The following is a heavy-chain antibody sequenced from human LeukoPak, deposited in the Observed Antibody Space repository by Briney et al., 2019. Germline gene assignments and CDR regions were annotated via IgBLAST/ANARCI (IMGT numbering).Heavy chain of an antibody. V-gene: IGHV3-7*01. J-gene: IGHJ6*02. Sequence: GGSLRLSCAASGFTFSTYWMSWVRQAPGKGLEWVANMNRDGSEKYYVDSLKGRFTISRDNAKNSLYLHMNGLRAEDTAVYYCARDGIVIRFGGQDVWGQGTTVTVS. CDR3: ARDGIVIRFGGQDV. CDR1: GFTFSTYW. CDR2: MNRDGSEK. D-gene: IGHD3-16*01.